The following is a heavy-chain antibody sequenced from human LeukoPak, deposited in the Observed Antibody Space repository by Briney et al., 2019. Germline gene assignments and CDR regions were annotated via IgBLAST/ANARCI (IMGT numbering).Heavy chain of an antibody. V-gene: IGHV3-30*18. Sequence: GGSLRLSCAASGFTFSSFGMHWVRQAPGKGLEWVAAISFDGSNQYYADSVKGRFIISRDDSKDTLYLQMNSLRAEDTAVYYCAKAGVLLWFGELYWGQGTLVTVSS. CDR1: GFTFSSFG. CDR3: AKAGVLLWFGELY. D-gene: IGHD3-10*01. J-gene: IGHJ4*02. CDR2: ISFDGSNQ.